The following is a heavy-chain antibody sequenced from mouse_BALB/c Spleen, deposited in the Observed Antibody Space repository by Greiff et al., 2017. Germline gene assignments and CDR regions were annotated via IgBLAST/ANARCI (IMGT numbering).Heavy chain of an antibody. CDR3: ARGITTVRNYFDY. J-gene: IGHJ2*01. V-gene: IGHV1-87*01. CDR1: GYTFTSYW. Sequence: LQESGAELARPGASVKLSCKASGYTFTSYWMQWVKQRPGQGLEWIGAIYPGDGDTRYTQKFKGKATLTADKSSSTAYMQLSSLASEDSAVYYCARGITTVRNYFDYWGQGTTLTVSS. CDR2: IYPGDGDT. D-gene: IGHD1-1*01.